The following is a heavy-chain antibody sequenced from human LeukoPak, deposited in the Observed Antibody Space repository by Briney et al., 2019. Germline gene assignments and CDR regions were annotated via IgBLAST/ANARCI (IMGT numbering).Heavy chain of an antibody. CDR2: IIPIFGTA. D-gene: IGHD6-13*01. V-gene: IGHV1-69*05. CDR3: ARPRSDRTYSSSWYWTD. CDR1: GGTFSSYA. Sequence: SVKVSCKAPGGTFSSYAISWVRQAPGQGLEWMGGIIPIFGTANYAQKFQGRVTITTDESTSTAYMELSSLRSEDTAVYYCARPRSDRTYSSSWYWTDWGQGTLVTVSS. J-gene: IGHJ4*02.